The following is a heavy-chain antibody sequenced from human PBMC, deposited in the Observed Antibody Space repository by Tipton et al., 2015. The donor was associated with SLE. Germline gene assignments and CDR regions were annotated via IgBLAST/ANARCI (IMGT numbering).Heavy chain of an antibody. CDR3: ARGDYYDSSGYYTLDY. D-gene: IGHD3-22*01. J-gene: IGHJ4*02. CDR2: INHSEST. CDR1: GGSISSSSYY. Sequence: TLSLTCTVSGGSISSSSYYWGWIRQPPGKGLEWIGEINHSESTNYNPSLKSRVTISVDTSKNQFSLKLSSVTAADTAVYYCARGDYYDSSGYYTLDYWGQGTLVTVSS. V-gene: IGHV4-39*07.